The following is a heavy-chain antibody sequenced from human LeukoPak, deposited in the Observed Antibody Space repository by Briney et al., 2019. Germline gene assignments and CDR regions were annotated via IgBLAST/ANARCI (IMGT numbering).Heavy chain of an antibody. D-gene: IGHD5-12*01. CDR1: GYTFTGYA. Sequence: AAVKVSCKASGYTFTGYAIHWVRQAPGQGLEWMGWINPEKRDTGYAHKFQGRVSMTSDTSISTAYMELSSLRSDDTAVYYCAKKVRGPSHPLDFWGQGTLVTVSS. CDR2: INPEKRDT. CDR3: AKKVRGPSHPLDF. J-gene: IGHJ4*02. V-gene: IGHV1-2*02.